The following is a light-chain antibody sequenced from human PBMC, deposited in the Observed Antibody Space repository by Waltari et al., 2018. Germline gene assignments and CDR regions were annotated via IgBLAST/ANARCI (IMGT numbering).Light chain of an antibody. J-gene: IGKJ1*01. CDR1: QSVSRTS. CDR2: GAS. Sequence: EIVLTQSPGTLSLSPGERATLSCRASQSVSRTSAWYQQKPGQAPKLLIYGASIRATGIPDRCTGSGSGTDFSLTISSLEPEDFAIYFCQHYVRLPATFGQGTKVEIK. V-gene: IGKV3-20*01. CDR3: QHYVRLPAT.